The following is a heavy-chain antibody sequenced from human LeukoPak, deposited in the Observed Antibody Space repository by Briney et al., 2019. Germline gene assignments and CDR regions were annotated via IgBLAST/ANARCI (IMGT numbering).Heavy chain of an antibody. V-gene: IGHV4-34*01. CDR1: GGSLNGYY. CDR2: GGNSGGT. D-gene: IGHD6-13*01. Sequence: SETLSLTCAVYGGSLNGYYWSWIRQPPGKGLEWIGEGGNSGGTKFNPSLKSRVTISADTSKNQFSLKLSSVTAADTAVYYCARGVAAAGMDFDYWGQGTLVTVSS. J-gene: IGHJ4*02. CDR3: ARGVAAAGMDFDY.